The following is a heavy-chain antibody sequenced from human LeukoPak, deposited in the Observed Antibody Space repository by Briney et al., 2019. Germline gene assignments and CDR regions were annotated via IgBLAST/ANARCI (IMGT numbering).Heavy chain of an antibody. CDR2: IFYSGST. CDR3: ARETLGLVEY. Sequence: TSETLYLTLTVSGGSISSFYWSWIRQPPGKGLEWIGNIFYSGSTNYNTSLKNRVTISVDKSKSQFSLKLSSVTAADTAVYYCARETLGLVEYWGQGTLVTVSS. J-gene: IGHJ4*02. V-gene: IGHV4-4*08. CDR1: GGSISSFY. D-gene: IGHD6-6*01.